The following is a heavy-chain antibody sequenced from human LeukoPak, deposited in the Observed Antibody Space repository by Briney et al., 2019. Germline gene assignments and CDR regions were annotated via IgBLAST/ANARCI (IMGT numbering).Heavy chain of an antibody. J-gene: IGHJ3*02. Sequence: ASVKVSCKASGYTFTSYGISWVRQAPGQGLEWMGWISAYNGNTNYAQKLQGRVTMTTDTSTSTAYMELRSLRSDDTAVYYCARDPYYDSSGYYGPGIDAFDIWGQGTMVTVSS. CDR2: ISAYNGNT. D-gene: IGHD3-22*01. CDR3: ARDPYYDSSGYYGPGIDAFDI. V-gene: IGHV1-18*01. CDR1: GYTFTSYG.